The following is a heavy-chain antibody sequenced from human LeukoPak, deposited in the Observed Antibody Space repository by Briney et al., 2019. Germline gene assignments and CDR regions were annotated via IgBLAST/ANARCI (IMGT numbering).Heavy chain of an antibody. J-gene: IGHJ6*02. CDR1: GDSVSSNSAA. Sequence: SQTLSLTCAISGDSVSSNSAAWNWIRQSPSRGLEWLGRTYYRSKWYNDYAVSVKSRITINPDTSKNQFSLQLNSVTPEDTAVYYCARCLRFARNPYYGMDVWGQGTTVTVSS. D-gene: IGHD1-14*01. CDR2: TYYRSKWYN. CDR3: ARCLRFARNPYYGMDV. V-gene: IGHV6-1*01.